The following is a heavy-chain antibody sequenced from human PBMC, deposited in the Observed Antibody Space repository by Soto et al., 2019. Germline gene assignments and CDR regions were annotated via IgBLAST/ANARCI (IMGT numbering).Heavy chain of an antibody. V-gene: IGHV3-11*05. Sequence: QVQLVESGGGLVKPGGSLRLSCAASGITFSDYYMSWIRQAPGKGLEWVSYISRSSSHTNYADSVKGRFTISRDNAKNSLYLQMSSLRAEDTAVYYCARGGYSYGHDYWGQGTLVTVSS. CDR1: GITFSDYY. D-gene: IGHD5-18*01. CDR2: ISRSSSHT. CDR3: ARGGYSYGHDY. J-gene: IGHJ4*02.